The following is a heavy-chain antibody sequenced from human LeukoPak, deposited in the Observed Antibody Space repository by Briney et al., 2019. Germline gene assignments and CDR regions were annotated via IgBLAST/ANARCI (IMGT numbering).Heavy chain of an antibody. CDR3: ARTNLYCSSTSCYSHYAYGMDV. CDR1: GGTFSSYA. D-gene: IGHD2-2*01. CDR2: IIPIFGTA. J-gene: IGHJ6*02. V-gene: IGHV1-69*13. Sequence: SVKVSCKASGGTFSSYAISWVRQAPGQGLEWMGRIIPIFGTANYAQKFQGRVTITADESTSTAYMELSSLRSEDTAVYYCARTNLYCSSTSCYSHYAYGMDVWGQGTTVTVSS.